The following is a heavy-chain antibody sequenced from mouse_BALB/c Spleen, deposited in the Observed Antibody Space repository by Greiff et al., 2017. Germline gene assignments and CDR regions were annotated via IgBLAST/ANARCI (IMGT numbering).Heavy chain of an antibody. D-gene: IGHD2-2*01. CDR2: ISSGGSYT. Sequence: EVQLQESGGGLVKPGGSLKLSCAASGFTFSSYTMSWVRQTPEKRLEWVATISSGGSYTYYPDSVKGRFTISRDNAKNTLYLQMSSLKSEDTAMYYCTRDRDGNDVYAMDYWGQGTSVTVSS. V-gene: IGHV5-6-4*01. CDR1: GFTFSSYT. J-gene: IGHJ4*01. CDR3: TRDRDGNDVYAMDY.